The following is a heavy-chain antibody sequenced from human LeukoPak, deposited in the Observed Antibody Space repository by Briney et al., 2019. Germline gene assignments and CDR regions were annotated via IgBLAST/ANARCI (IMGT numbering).Heavy chain of an antibody. J-gene: IGHJ4*02. CDR1: GFTFSSSW. CDR2: INSDGSST. V-gene: IGHV3-74*01. Sequence: GGSLRLSCAASGFTFSSSWMHWVRHAPGKGLVWVSRINSDGSSTNYADSVKGRFTISRGNAKNTLNLQMNSLRAEDTAVYYCAREVVAAIPPLFDYWGQGTLVTVSS. CDR3: AREVVAAIPPLFDY. D-gene: IGHD2-15*01.